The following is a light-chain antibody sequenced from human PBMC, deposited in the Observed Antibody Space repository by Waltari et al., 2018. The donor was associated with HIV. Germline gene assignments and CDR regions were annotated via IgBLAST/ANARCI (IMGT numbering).Light chain of an antibody. V-gene: IGKV1-5*03. CDR1: QSISSW. J-gene: IGKJ4*01. Sequence: DIQMTQSPSTLSASVVVRVTTTCRASQSISSWLAWYQQKPGTAPKLLIYKASSLESGVPSRFSGSGSGTEFTLTISSLQPDDFATYYCQQYHSYPLTFGGGTKVEIK. CDR3: QQYHSYPLT. CDR2: KAS.